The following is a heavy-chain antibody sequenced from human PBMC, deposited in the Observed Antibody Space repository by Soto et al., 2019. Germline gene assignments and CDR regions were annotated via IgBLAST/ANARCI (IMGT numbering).Heavy chain of an antibody. CDR2: ISAYNGNT. Sequence: GASVKVSCKASGYTFTSYGISWVRHAPGQGLEWMGWISAYNGNTNYAQKLQGRVTMTTDTSTSTAYMELRSLRSDDTAVYYCAGSQPGVAVAGTLSAGRAFDIWGQGTMVTVSS. D-gene: IGHD6-19*01. CDR1: GYTFTSYG. CDR3: AGSQPGVAVAGTLSAGRAFDI. V-gene: IGHV1-18*01. J-gene: IGHJ3*02.